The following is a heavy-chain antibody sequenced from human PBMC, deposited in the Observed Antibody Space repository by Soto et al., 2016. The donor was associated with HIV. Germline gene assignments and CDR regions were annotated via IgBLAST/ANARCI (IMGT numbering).Heavy chain of an antibody. CDR1: GFTFSNAW. D-gene: IGHD3-16*01. Sequence: EVQLVESGGGLVKPGGSLRLSCAASGFTFSNAWMSWVRQAPGKGLEWVGRIRSKTDGGTTDYAAPMKGRFTISRNASKNTLYLQMNSLKTEGTAMYFCTTDLGFLQHWGQGTLVTVSS. V-gene: IGHV3-15*01. CDR2: IRSKTDGGTT. CDR3: TTDLGFLQH. J-gene: IGHJ1*01.